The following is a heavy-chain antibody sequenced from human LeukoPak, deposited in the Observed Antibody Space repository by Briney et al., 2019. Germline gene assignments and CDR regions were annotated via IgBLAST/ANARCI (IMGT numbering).Heavy chain of an antibody. CDR1: GGSISSSSYY. J-gene: IGHJ5*02. V-gene: IGHV4-39*01. CDR3: ATQQCSGGSCYSRAIWFDP. Sequence: SETLSLTCTVSGGSISSSSYYWGWIRQPPGKGLELIASMYHSGNTYYNPSLQSRVTVSVDTSKNQFSLKLNSVTAADTAVYYCATQQCSGGSCYSRAIWFDPWGQGTLVTVSS. CDR2: MYHSGNT. D-gene: IGHD2-15*01.